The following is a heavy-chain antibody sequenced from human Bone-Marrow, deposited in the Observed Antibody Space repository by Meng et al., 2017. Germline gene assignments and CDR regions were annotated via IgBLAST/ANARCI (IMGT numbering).Heavy chain of an antibody. D-gene: IGHD5-24*01. CDR1: VGSTTSVDYF. CDR2: INHSGST. CDR3: ARVKRGLQRGFELDP. V-gene: IGHV4-30-4*08. J-gene: IGHJ5*02. Sequence: QVQLQESGPGLVKLSQTRSLTCTISVGSTTSVDYFWSWIRQPPGKGREWIGYINHSGSTYYNLSLESRVTIPVDTSKNQFSLKLISVTAADTAVYYCARVKRGLQRGFELDPWGQGTLVTVSS.